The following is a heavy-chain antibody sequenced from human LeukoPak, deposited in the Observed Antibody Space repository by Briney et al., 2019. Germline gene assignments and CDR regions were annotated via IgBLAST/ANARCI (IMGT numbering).Heavy chain of an antibody. CDR2: FYYSWST. Sequence: PSETLSLTCTVSGDSISSYYWTWIRQPPGKGLEGIGYFYYSWSTNYNPSLKSRVTISGETSKTQCSLKLGSVTAEDTAVYYCARSGGNAPYSFLSLDYWGQGMLVIVSS. V-gene: IGHV4-59*01. CDR3: ARSGGNAPYSFLSLDY. D-gene: IGHD2/OR15-2a*01. CDR1: GDSISSYY. J-gene: IGHJ4*02.